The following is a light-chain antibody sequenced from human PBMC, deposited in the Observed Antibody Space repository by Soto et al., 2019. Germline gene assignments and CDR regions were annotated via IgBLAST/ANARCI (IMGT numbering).Light chain of an antibody. Sequence: EIVLTQSPDTLPLSPGERATLSCRASESVTSSHLAWYQQKRGQAPRLLIYGASSRATDIPDRFSGSGSGTDFTLTISRLEPEDFAVYYCQHYGSSSNTFGQGTRLE. J-gene: IGKJ5*01. CDR3: QHYGSSSNT. V-gene: IGKV3-20*01. CDR1: ESVTSSH. CDR2: GAS.